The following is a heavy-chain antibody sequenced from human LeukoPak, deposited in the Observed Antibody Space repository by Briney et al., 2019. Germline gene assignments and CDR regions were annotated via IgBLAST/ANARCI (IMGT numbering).Heavy chain of an antibody. CDR1: GFTFSNYA. V-gene: IGHV3-21*01. CDR2: ISSNSYI. Sequence: PGGPLRLSCVASGFTFSNYAMTWVRQAPGKGLEWVLGISSNSYIHYADSVKGRFTASRDSAENSLYLQMNSLRAEDTAVYYCARLPGYYYYYYYMDVWGKGTTVTVSS. CDR3: ARLPGYYYYYYYMDV. J-gene: IGHJ6*03.